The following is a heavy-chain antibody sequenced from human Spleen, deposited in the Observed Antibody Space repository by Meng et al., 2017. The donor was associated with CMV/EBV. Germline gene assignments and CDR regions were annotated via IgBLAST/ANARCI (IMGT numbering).Heavy chain of an antibody. D-gene: IGHD2-2*02. J-gene: IGHJ5*02. V-gene: IGHV4-39*01. CDR3: ARRGYCSSTSCYIRGGWFDP. CDR2: IYYSGST. Sequence: GSLRLSCTVSGGSISSSSYYWGWIRQPPGKGLEWIGSIYYSGSTYYNPSLKSRVTISVDTSKNQFSLKLSSVTAADTAVYYCARRGYCSSTSCYIRGGWFDPWGQGTLVTVSS. CDR1: GGSISSSSYY.